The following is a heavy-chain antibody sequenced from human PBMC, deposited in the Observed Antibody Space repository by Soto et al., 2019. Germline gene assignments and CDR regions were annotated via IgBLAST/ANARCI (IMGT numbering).Heavy chain of an antibody. CDR2: IYYSGSI. D-gene: IGHD6-19*01. J-gene: IGHJ4*02. Sequence: PSETLSLTCPVSGDSISSLYWSWIRQPPGKGLEWIGYIYYSGSINYNPYLKSRVTISVEPSKNQFSLRLSSVTAADTAVYYCAKSLWDTSGWKTDYWGQGTXVTVSS. V-gene: IGHV4-59*01. CDR1: GDSISSLY. CDR3: AKSLWDTSGWKTDY.